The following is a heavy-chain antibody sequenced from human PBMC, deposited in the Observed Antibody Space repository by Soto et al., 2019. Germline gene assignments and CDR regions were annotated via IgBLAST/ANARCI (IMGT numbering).Heavy chain of an antibody. V-gene: IGHV1-69*12. CDR3: VRFGGLDRDFIY. CDR1: GGTFSSDS. Sequence: QVQLVQSGAAVKKPGSSVKVSCKASGGTFSSDSFSWVRQAPGQGLEWMGGIIPMFDTPIYAQKFQDRVPITADESTSTVYMQLISLRSVDTVVSYCVRFGGLDRDFIYWVQGTLVTVSS. J-gene: IGHJ4*02. D-gene: IGHD2-15*01. CDR2: IIPMFDTP.